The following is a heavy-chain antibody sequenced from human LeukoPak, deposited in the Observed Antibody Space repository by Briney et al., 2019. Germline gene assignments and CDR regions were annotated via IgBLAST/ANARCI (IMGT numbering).Heavy chain of an antibody. J-gene: IGHJ4*02. CDR2: ISYDGNNQ. CDR1: GFTFSTYA. D-gene: IGHD3-22*01. CDR3: ARDLYYYDSSLPDY. V-gene: IGHV3-30-3*01. Sequence: PGRSLRLSCAASGFTFSTYAMHWVRQAPGKGLEWVAVISYDGNNQYYADSVKGRFTISRDNSKNTLYLQMNSLRTEDTAVYYCARDLYYYDSSLPDYWGQGTLVTVSS.